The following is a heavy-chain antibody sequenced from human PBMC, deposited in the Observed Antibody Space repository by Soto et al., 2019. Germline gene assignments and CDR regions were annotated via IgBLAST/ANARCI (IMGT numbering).Heavy chain of an antibody. D-gene: IGHD2-2*01. Sequence: QVQLVQSGAEVKKPGASVKVSCKASGYTFTSYAMHWVRQAPGQRLEWMGWINAGNGNTKYSQKLQGRVTITRDTSASTAYMELSSLRSEDTAVYYCARDAGGVVVPAPTFDYWGQGTLVTVSS. V-gene: IGHV1-3*01. CDR3: ARDAGGVVVPAPTFDY. CDR2: INAGNGNT. J-gene: IGHJ4*02. CDR1: GYTFTSYA.